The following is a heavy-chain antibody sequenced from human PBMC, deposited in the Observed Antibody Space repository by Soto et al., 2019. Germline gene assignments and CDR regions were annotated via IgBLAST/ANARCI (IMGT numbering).Heavy chain of an antibody. CDR3: AKDLPREGSSSWYRGNWFDP. CDR1: GFPFSSYA. Sequence: GGSLRLSCPASGFPFSSYAMSWVRQAPGKGLEWVSAISGSGGSTYYADSVKGRFTISRDNSKNTLYLQMNSLRAEDTAVYYCAKDLPREGSSSWYRGNWFDPWGQGTLVTVSS. V-gene: IGHV3-23*01. CDR2: ISGSGGST. J-gene: IGHJ5*02. D-gene: IGHD6-13*01.